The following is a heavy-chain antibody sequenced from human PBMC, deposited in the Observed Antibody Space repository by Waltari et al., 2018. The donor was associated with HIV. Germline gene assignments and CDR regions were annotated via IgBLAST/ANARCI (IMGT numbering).Heavy chain of an antibody. Sequence: EVQLLESGGGLVQPGGSLRLSCAASGFTFSSYAMSWVRQAPGKGLEWVSAISGSGGSTYYAESVKGRFTISRDNSKNTLYLQMNSLRAEDTAVYYCAKEGAYYDILTGPPDAFDIWGQGTMVTVSS. V-gene: IGHV3-23*01. J-gene: IGHJ3*02. CDR2: ISGSGGST. D-gene: IGHD3-9*01. CDR3: AKEGAYYDILTGPPDAFDI. CDR1: GFTFSSYA.